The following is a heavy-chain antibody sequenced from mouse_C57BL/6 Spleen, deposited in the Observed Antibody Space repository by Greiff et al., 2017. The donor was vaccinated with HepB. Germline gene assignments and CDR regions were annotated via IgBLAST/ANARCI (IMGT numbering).Heavy chain of an antibody. CDR2: IYPGNSDT. J-gene: IGHJ4*01. CDR1: GYTFTSYW. Sequence: VQLQQSGTVLARPGASVKMSCKTSGYTFTSYWMHWVKQRPGQGLEWIGAIYPGNSDTSYNQKFKGKAKLTAVTSASTAYMELSSLTNEDSAVYYCTRSAAQALYYAMDYWGQGTSVTVSS. CDR3: TRSAAQALYYAMDY. D-gene: IGHD3-2*02. V-gene: IGHV1-5*01.